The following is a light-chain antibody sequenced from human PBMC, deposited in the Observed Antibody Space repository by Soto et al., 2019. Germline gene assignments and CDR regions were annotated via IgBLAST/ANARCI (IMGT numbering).Light chain of an antibody. J-gene: IGKJ5*01. CDR3: QQYDDFPLT. Sequence: DIEMTQSLSSLSASVGDRVTITCQASQDISNYLNWYQQKTGRAPKLLIYDASNLESGVSSRFSGSRSGTDFSLTINSLQPVDFATYYCQQYDDFPLTFGQGTRLE. CDR1: QDISNY. CDR2: DAS. V-gene: IGKV1-33*01.